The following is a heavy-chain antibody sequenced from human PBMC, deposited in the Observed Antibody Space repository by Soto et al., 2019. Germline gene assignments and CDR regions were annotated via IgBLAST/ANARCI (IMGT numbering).Heavy chain of an antibody. V-gene: IGHV1-69*02. Sequence: QVQLVQSGAEVKKPGSSVKVSCKASGGTFSSYTISWVRQAPGQGLEWMGRIIPILGIANYAQKFQGRVTITADKATSTAYMELRSLRSDDTAVYYCARGISPQGYYEILTTSPMDVWGQGTTVTVSS. CDR2: IIPILGIA. CDR1: GGTFSSYT. D-gene: IGHD3-9*01. CDR3: ARGISPQGYYEILTTSPMDV. J-gene: IGHJ6*02.